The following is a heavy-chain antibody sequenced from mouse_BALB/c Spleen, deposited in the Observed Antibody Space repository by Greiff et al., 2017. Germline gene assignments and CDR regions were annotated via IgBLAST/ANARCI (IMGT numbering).Heavy chain of an antibody. CDR1: GYSITSDYA. J-gene: IGHJ1*01. Sequence: EVKLMESGPGLVKPSQSLSLTCTVTGYSITSDYAWNWIRQFPGNKLEWMGYISYSGSTSYNPSLKSRISITRDTSKNQFFLQLNSVTTEDTATYYCARSRVLRNWYFDVWGAGTTVTVSS. CDR3: ARSRVLRNWYFDV. V-gene: IGHV3-2*02. D-gene: IGHD1-1*01. CDR2: ISYSGST.